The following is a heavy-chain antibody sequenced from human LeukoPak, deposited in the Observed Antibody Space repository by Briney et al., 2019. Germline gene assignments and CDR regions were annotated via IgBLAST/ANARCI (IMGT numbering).Heavy chain of an antibody. J-gene: IGHJ4*02. CDR3: ARGGYCSSTSCPSSFDY. D-gene: IGHD2-2*01. V-gene: IGHV1-69*13. Sequence: ASVTVSCKASGGTFSSYAISWVRQAPGQGLEWMGGIIPIFGTANYAQKFQGRVTITADESTSTAYMELSSLRSEDTAVYYCARGGYCSSTSCPSSFDYWGQGTLVTVSS. CDR1: GGTFSSYA. CDR2: IIPIFGTA.